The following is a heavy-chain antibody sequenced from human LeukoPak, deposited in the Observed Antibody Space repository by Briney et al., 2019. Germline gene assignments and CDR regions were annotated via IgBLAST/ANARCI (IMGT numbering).Heavy chain of an antibody. CDR2: ISSSSSYI. V-gene: IGHV3-21*01. CDR3: AGPWDSHI. D-gene: IGHD1-26*01. CDR1: GFTFSSYS. Sequence: GGSLTLSCAASGFTFSSYSMNWVRQAPGKGLEWVSSISSSSSYIYYADSVKRRFTISRDNAKNSLYLQMNSLRAEDTAVYYCAGPWDSHIWGPGTMVTVSS. J-gene: IGHJ3*02.